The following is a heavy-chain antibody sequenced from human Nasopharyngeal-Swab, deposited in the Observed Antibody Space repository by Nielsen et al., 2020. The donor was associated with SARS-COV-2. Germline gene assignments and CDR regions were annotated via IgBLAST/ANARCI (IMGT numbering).Heavy chain of an antibody. J-gene: IGHJ6*03. CDR3: ARGLSGVVPAPILGLGPYYYFYYMDV. Sequence: GSLRLSCAVSGGSFSATSWGWIRQPPGRGLEWFGEINHSGSTNYNPSLKSRVTISVDTSKSQFSLKLTSVTAADTSVYYCARGLSGVVPAPILGLGPYYYFYYMDVWGKGTTVTVSS. D-gene: IGHD2-2*01. V-gene: IGHV4-34*01. CDR1: GGSFSATS. CDR2: INHSGST.